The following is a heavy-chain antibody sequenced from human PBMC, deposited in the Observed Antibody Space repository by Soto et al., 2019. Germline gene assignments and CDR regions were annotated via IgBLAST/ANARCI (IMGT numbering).Heavy chain of an antibody. D-gene: IGHD3-22*01. CDR3: AKQEGSYDSSGYYGY. Sequence: ASVKLSFEVSGYTRTELSMHWLRQAPGKGLEWMGGFDPEDGETIYAQKFQGRVTMTEDTSTDTAYMELSSLRSEHTAVYYCAKQEGSYDSSGYYGYWAQGTLVTVYS. CDR2: FDPEDGET. CDR1: GYTRTELS. V-gene: IGHV1-24*01. J-gene: IGHJ4*02.